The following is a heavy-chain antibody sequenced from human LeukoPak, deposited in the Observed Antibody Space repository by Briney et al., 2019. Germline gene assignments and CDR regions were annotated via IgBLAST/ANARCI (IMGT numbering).Heavy chain of an antibody. J-gene: IGHJ4*02. CDR2: IGSDYDR. Sequence: PWGSLRLSCTASGFAFGSYAMAWVRQAPGKGLEGVAAIGSDYDRVHEDSVKGRFTISRDNSKSTLYLQMDNLRPEDTAVYFCAKSAGVATIYFDCWGQGALVTVSS. CDR3: AKSAGVATIYFDC. V-gene: IGHV3-23*01. D-gene: IGHD5-12*01. CDR1: GFAFGSYA.